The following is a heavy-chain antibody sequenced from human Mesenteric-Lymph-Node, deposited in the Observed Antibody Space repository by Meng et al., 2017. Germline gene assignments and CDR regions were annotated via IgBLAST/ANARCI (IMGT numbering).Heavy chain of an antibody. J-gene: IGHJ4*02. Sequence: SETLSLTCTVSGGSISSYYWSWIRQPPGKGLEWSGYIYYSGSTNYNPSLKSRVTISVDTSKNQFSLKLSSVTAADTAVYYCAREGAYGGYIRVWGQGTLVTVSS. D-gene: IGHD5-12*01. CDR1: GGSISSYY. CDR3: AREGAYGGYIRV. CDR2: IYYSGST. V-gene: IGHV4-59*01.